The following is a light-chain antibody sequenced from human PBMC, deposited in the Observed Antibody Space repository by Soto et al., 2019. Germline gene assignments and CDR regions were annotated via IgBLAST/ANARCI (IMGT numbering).Light chain of an antibody. CDR2: GAS. Sequence: EIVMTQSPATLSVSPGERATLSCRASQSVSSNLAWYQHKPGQAPRLLIYGASTRATGIPARFSGRGSGTEFTLTISSLQSEDFAVYYCHQYNTWPLTFGGGTKVEIK. V-gene: IGKV3-15*01. CDR1: QSVSSN. CDR3: HQYNTWPLT. J-gene: IGKJ4*01.